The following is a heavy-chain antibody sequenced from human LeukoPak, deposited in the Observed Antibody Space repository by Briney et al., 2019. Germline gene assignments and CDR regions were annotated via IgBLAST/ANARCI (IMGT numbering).Heavy chain of an antibody. V-gene: IGHV5-51*01. D-gene: IGHD3-10*01. Sequence: GASLKISCKGSGSRFTSYWIGWVRQMHGKGLEWMGIIYPGESDTRYSPSFQGQVTISADQSIITAYLQWSSLKASDTAMYYCARRPGRWFGELVYFDYWGQGTLVTVSS. CDR1: GSRFTSYW. CDR3: ARRPGRWFGELVYFDY. J-gene: IGHJ4*02. CDR2: IYPGESDT.